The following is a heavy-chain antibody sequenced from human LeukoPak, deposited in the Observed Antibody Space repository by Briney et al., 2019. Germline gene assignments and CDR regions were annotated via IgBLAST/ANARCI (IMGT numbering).Heavy chain of an antibody. J-gene: IGHJ4*02. CDR3: VRRQTSTSGFDH. Sequence: GGSLRLSCAASGFTFSSYWMHWVRQAPGKGLVWVSRINSDGSSTKYADSVKGRFTISRDNAKNTLYLQMNSLRAEDTALYYCVRRQTSTSGFDHWGQGTLVTVSS. CDR2: INSDGSST. CDR1: GFTFSSYW. D-gene: IGHD6-6*01. V-gene: IGHV3-74*03.